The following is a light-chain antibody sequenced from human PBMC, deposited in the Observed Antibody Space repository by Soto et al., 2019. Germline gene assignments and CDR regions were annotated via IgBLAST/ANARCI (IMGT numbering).Light chain of an antibody. Sequence: EIVLTQSPGTLSLSPGKRATLSCRASQSISSSYLAWYQQRPGQAPRLLIYGASRRATGIPDRFSGSGSGTDFTLTSSRLEPEDFAVYDCQQEGSSPPLTFGGGTKVESK. V-gene: IGKV3-20*01. CDR2: GAS. CDR3: QQEGSSPPLT. J-gene: IGKJ4*01. CDR1: QSISSSY.